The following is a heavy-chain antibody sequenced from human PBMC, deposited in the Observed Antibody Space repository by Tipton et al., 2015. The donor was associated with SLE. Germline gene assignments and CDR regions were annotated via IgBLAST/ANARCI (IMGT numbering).Heavy chain of an antibody. D-gene: IGHD2-15*01. CDR3: AKGGHWSGGSCYSDY. Sequence: SLRLSCAASGFTFSSYAMSWVRQAPGKGLEWVSVIYSGGSSTYYADSVKGRFTISRDNSKNTLYLQMNSLRAEDTAVYYCAKGGHWSGGSCYSDYWGQGTLVTVSS. V-gene: IGHV3-23*03. J-gene: IGHJ4*02. CDR2: IYSGGSST. CDR1: GFTFSSYA.